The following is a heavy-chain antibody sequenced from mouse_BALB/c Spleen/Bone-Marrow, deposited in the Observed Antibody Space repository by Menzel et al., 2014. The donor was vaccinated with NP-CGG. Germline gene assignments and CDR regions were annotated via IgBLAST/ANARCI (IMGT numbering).Heavy chain of an antibody. J-gene: IGHJ3*01. CDR2: IDPASGET. CDR3: SRDYGGTAWFAY. V-gene: IGHV14-3*02. CDR1: GFKFKDTH. Sequence: EVQLPQSGAELVKPGASVKLSCTASGFKFKDTHMHWVKQRPEQGLEWVGRIDPASGETKYDPKFQGKAARTGDTSSNTAYLQLSSLTSEDTAVYYCSRDYGGTAWFAYRDQGTLVTVSA. D-gene: IGHD1-1*01.